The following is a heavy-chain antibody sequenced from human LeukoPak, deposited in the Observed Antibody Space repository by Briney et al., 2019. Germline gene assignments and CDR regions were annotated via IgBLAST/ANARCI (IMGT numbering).Heavy chain of an antibody. CDR1: GFTFSSYG. Sequence: PGGSLRLSCAASGFTFSSYGRHWVRQAPGKGLEWVAFIRYDGSNKYYADSVKGRFTISRDNSKNTLYLQMNSLRAEDTAVYYCANRHSSSWYQFDYWGQGTLVTVSS. CDR2: IRYDGSNK. D-gene: IGHD6-13*01. V-gene: IGHV3-30*02. CDR3: ANRHSSSWYQFDY. J-gene: IGHJ4*02.